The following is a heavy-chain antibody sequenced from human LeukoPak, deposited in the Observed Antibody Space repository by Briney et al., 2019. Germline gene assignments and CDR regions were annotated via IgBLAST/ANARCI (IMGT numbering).Heavy chain of an antibody. D-gene: IGHD6-19*01. Sequence: GGSLRLSCAASGFTVISNLMTWVRQAPGKGLEWVAFIRYDGTTKYYADSVKGRFTISRDNSKNTLYLQMNSLRGEDTAVYYCVKDEVFSSGWYFDSWGQGTLVTVSS. V-gene: IGHV3-30*02. J-gene: IGHJ4*02. CDR1: GFTVISNL. CDR2: IRYDGTTK. CDR3: VKDEVFSSGWYFDS.